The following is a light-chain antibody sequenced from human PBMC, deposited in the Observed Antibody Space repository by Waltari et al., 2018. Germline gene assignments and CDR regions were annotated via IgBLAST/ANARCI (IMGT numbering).Light chain of an antibody. J-gene: IGKJ3*01. CDR1: QSVLYNSNTKNY. CDR3: QQYSSPPFT. V-gene: IGKV4-1*01. Sequence: DIVMTQSPDWLAVSLGERATINCKSSQSVLYNSNTKNYLTWYQQKPGQPPKLLIYWASTRESGVPDRFSGSGSGTDFTLTISSLQAEDVAVYYCQQYSSPPFTFGPGTKVDI. CDR2: WAS.